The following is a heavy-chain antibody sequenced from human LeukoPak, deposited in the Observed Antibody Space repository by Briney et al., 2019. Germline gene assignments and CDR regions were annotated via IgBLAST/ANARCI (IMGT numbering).Heavy chain of an antibody. V-gene: IGHV4-30-2*01. CDR2: IYHSGST. Sequence: WIGYIYHSGSTYYNPSLKSRVTISVDRSKNQFSLKLSSVTAADTAVYYCARGRLSGSSFDYWGQGTLVTVSS. J-gene: IGHJ4*02. D-gene: IGHD3-22*01. CDR3: ARGRLSGSSFDY.